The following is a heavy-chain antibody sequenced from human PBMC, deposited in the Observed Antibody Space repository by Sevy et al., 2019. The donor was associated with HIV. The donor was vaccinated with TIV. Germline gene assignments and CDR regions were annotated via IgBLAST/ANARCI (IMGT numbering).Heavy chain of an antibody. CDR1: RFTVNNNY. J-gene: IGHJ4*02. Sequence: GGSLRLSCAASRFTVNNNYMTWVRQAPGKGLEWVSVIYSGGSTYYADSVKGRFTISRDNSKNTLYLQMNSLRAEDTAVYYCARGRLRGNYFDYWGQGTLVTVSS. V-gene: IGHV3-66*01. D-gene: IGHD4-17*01. CDR2: IYSGGST. CDR3: ARGRLRGNYFDY.